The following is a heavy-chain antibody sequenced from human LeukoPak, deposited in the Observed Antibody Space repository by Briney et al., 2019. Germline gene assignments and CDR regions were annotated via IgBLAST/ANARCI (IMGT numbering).Heavy chain of an antibody. CDR1: GGTFSSYA. J-gene: IGHJ4*02. CDR2: IIPIFGTA. Sequence: ASVKVSCKASGGTFSSYAISWVRRAPGQGLEWMGGIIPIFGTANYAQKFQGRVTITADESTSTAYMELSSLRSEDTAVYYCARDSGGYCTNGVCYKDYYFDYWGQGTLVTVSS. CDR3: ARDSGGYCTNGVCYKDYYFDY. D-gene: IGHD2-8*01. V-gene: IGHV1-69*13.